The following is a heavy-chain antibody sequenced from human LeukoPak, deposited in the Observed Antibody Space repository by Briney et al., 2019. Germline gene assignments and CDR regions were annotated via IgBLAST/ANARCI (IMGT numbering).Heavy chain of an antibody. V-gene: IGHV3-23*01. CDR1: GFIFSSLV. Sequence: GGSLSLSCAASGFIFSSLVMTWVRQAPGKGLEWVSTINAVDANTYYADSVKGRFTVSRDNSRNTLYLQMNSLRAEDTAVCYCAKQFLGANWGQGTLVIVSS. CDR2: INAVDANT. D-gene: IGHD4/OR15-4a*01. CDR3: AKQFLGAN. J-gene: IGHJ4*02.